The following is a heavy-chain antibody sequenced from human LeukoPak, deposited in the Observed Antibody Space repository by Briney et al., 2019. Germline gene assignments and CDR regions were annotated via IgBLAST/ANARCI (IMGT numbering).Heavy chain of an antibody. J-gene: IGHJ5*02. D-gene: IGHD6-13*01. V-gene: IGHV4-59*03. CDR1: GGSISNSY. Sequence: SETLSLTCTVSGGSISNSYWNWIRQPPGKGLEYLGYIFYTGSTNYNPSLKSRITISIDKSNNQVFLKLKSVTAADTAVYYCAKSVSNWGFAPWGQGTLVTVSS. CDR3: AKSVSNWGFAP. CDR2: IFYTGST.